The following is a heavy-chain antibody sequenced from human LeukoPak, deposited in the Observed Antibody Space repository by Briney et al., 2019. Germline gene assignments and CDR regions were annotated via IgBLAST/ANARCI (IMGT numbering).Heavy chain of an antibody. J-gene: IGHJ6*02. D-gene: IGHD3-3*01. CDR3: ARDQAYDSWSGLYYYYGMDV. V-gene: IGHV3-30-3*01. Sequence: GGSPRLSCAASGFTFSSYAMHWVRQAPGKGLEWVAVISYDGSNKYYADSVKGRFTISRDNSKNTLYLQMNSLRAEDTAVYYCARDQAYDSWSGLYYYYGMDVWGQGTTVTVSS. CDR1: GFTFSSYA. CDR2: ISYDGSNK.